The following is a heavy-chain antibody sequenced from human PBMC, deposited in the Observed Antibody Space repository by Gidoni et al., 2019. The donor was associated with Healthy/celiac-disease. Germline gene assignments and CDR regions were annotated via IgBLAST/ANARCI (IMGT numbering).Heavy chain of an antibody. CDR3: ARRLFDYDSSGPNWYFDL. CDR1: GYSFTSYW. D-gene: IGHD3-22*01. J-gene: IGHJ2*01. CDR2: IYPGDSDT. V-gene: IGHV5-51*03. Sequence: EVQLVQSGAEVKKPGESLKISCKGSGYSFTSYWIGWVRQMPGKGLEWMGIIYPGDSDTRYSPSFQGQVTISADKSISTAYLQWSSLKASDTAMYYCARRLFDYDSSGPNWYFDLWGRGTLVTVSS.